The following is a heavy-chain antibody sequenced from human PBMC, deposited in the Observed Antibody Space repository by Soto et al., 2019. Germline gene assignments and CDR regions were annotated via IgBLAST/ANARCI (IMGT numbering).Heavy chain of an antibody. CDR2: INPNSGGT. CDR1: GYTFTGYY. Sequence: ASVKVSCKASGYTFTGYYMHWVRQAPGQGLEWMGWINPNSGGTNYAQKFQGWVTMTRDTSISTAYMELSRLRSDDTAVYYCARGPNLRQLLLLSSGRGAFDIWGQGTMVTVSS. V-gene: IGHV1-2*04. CDR3: ARGPNLRQLLLLSSGRGAFDI. D-gene: IGHD2-2*01. J-gene: IGHJ3*02.